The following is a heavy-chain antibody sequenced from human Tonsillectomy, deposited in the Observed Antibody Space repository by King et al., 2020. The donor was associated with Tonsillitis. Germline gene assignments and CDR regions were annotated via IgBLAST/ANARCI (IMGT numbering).Heavy chain of an antibody. CDR2: SSAYNGNT. J-gene: IGHJ6*02. CDR3: ARVVLGYCSSTSCYGYYGMDV. Sequence: VQLVESGVEVKKPGASVKVSCTASGYTFTSYGISWVRQAAGQGLEWMGWSSAYNGNTNYAQKLQGRVTMTTDTSTSTAYMELRSLRSDDTAVYYCARVVLGYCSSTSCYGYYGMDVWGQGTTVTVSS. CDR1: GYTFTSYG. V-gene: IGHV1-18*04. D-gene: IGHD2-2*01.